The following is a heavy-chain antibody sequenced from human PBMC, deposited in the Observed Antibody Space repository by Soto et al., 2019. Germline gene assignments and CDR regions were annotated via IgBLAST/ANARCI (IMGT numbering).Heavy chain of an antibody. D-gene: IGHD2-2*01. J-gene: IGHJ5*01. Sequence: GGSKRLSCVASGFTFSRYGMNWLRQAPGKGLEWVASISSTTSYVYYADSVKGRFSTSRDNAKNILYLEMYALRTEDTAVYYCARDPSEGRVGNWFESWGQGTLVTVSS. V-gene: IGHV3-21*06. CDR3: ARDPSEGRVGNWFES. CDR2: ISSTTSYV. CDR1: GFTFSRYG.